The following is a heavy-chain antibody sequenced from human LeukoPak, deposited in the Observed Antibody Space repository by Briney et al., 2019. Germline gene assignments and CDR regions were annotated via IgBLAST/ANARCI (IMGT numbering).Heavy chain of an antibody. CDR2: ISNDGDT. Sequence: PGGSLRLSCAASGFTVSSNYMSWVRQGPGKGLECVSVISNDGDTYYADSVKGRFTISRDNAKNSLFLQMNSLRAEDTAVYYCARDKIVGATVLDYWGQGSLVTVSS. V-gene: IGHV3-66*01. D-gene: IGHD1-26*01. CDR1: GFTVSSNY. CDR3: ARDKIVGATVLDY. J-gene: IGHJ4*02.